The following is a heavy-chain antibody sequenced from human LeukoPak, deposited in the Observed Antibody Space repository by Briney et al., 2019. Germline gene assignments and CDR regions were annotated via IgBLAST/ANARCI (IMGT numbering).Heavy chain of an antibody. CDR3: ARETSGYDWSGYSTFDY. Sequence: SVKVSCKASGGTFSSYAISWVRQAPGQGLEWMGRIIPTFGIANYAQKFQGRVTITADKSTSTAYMELSSLRSEDTAVYYCARETSGYDWSGYSTFDYWGQGTLVTVSS. CDR2: IIPTFGIA. CDR1: GGTFSSYA. D-gene: IGHD3-3*01. J-gene: IGHJ4*02. V-gene: IGHV1-69*04.